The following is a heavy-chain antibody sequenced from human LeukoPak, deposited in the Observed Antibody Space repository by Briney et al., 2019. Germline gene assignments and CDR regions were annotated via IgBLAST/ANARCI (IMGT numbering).Heavy chain of an antibody. J-gene: IGHJ4*02. CDR1: GDSINNASYY. Sequence: SETLSLTCTVSGDSINNASYYWGWIRQPPGKGLVWIGCICYSGSPYYHPSLQVRVTTSLDTSKNQFSRKLTTVTAADTAVYYCARDYVVDSTLVAFFDYWGQGMLVTVSS. CDR3: ARDYVVDSTLVAFFDY. V-gene: IGHV4-39*07. D-gene: IGHD2-8*02. CDR2: ICYSGSP.